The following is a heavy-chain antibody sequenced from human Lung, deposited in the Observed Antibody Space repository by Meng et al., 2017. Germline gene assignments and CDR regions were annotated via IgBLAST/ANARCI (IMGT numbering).Heavy chain of an antibody. V-gene: IGHV3-21*01. Sequence: EVQLVESGGGLVKPGGSLRLSCAASGFTFSSYSMNWVRQAPGKGLEWVSSISSSSTYADSVKGRFTSSRDNAKNSLYLQMNSLRAEDTAVYYCARGRVVVAATPSDYWGQGTLVTVSS. D-gene: IGHD2-15*01. CDR3: ARGRVVVAATPSDY. CDR1: GFTFSSYS. CDR2: ISSSST. J-gene: IGHJ4*02.